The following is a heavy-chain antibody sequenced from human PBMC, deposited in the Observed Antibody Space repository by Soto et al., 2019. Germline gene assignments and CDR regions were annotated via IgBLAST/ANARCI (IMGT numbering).Heavy chain of an antibody. D-gene: IGHD3-22*01. CDR2: IYYSGST. CDR3: ARELNYYDSSGYPKIYYFDY. J-gene: IGHJ4*02. V-gene: IGHV4-31*03. Sequence: SETLSLTCTVSGGSISSGGYYWSWIRQHPGKGLEWIGYIYYSGSTYYNPSLKSRVTISVDTSKNQFSLKLSSVTAADTAVYYCARELNYYDSSGYPKIYYFDYWGQGTLVTVSS. CDR1: GGSISSGGYY.